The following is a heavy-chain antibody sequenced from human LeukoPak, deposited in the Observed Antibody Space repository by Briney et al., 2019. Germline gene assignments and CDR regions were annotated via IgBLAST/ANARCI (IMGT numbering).Heavy chain of an antibody. J-gene: IGHJ4*02. Sequence: GGSLRLSCAASGVTFSRYAMSWVRQAPGKGLEWVSQIGGSGGGTTFYADSVKGRFTISRDDSKNTLYLQMNSLRADDAAVYYCADWNYVDYWGQGTLVTVSS. V-gene: IGHV3-23*01. D-gene: IGHD1-7*01. CDR1: GVTFSRYA. CDR3: ADWNYVDY. CDR2: IGGSGGGTT.